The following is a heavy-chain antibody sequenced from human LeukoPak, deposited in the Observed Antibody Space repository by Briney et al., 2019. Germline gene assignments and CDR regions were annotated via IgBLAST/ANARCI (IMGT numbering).Heavy chain of an antibody. Sequence: SETLSLTCTVSGGSITTYYWSWVRQPPGKGLEWIGQIHSSGSANYNPSLKSRVAMSLDASKNQFSLKLSSVTAADTAVYYCARDAITMVVGGAFDIWGQGTMVTVSS. V-gene: IGHV4-4*08. CDR2: IHSSGSA. J-gene: IGHJ3*02. D-gene: IGHD3-22*01. CDR3: ARDAITMVVGGAFDI. CDR1: GGSITTYY.